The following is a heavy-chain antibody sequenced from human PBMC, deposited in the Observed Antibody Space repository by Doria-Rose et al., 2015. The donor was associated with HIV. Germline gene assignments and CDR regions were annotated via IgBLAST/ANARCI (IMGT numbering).Heavy chain of an antibody. Sequence: QESGPVLVKPTETLTLTCTVSGVSLSSPGMGVSWIRQPPGRALEWLANIFSDDERSYKTSLKSRLTISRGTSKSQVFFTMTDMDPVDTATYYCARIKSSRWYHKYYFDFWGQGTLVIVSA. D-gene: IGHD6-13*01. V-gene: IGHV2-26*01. J-gene: IGHJ4*02. CDR1: GVSLSSPGMG. CDR3: ARIKSSRWYHKYYFDF. CDR2: IFSDDER.